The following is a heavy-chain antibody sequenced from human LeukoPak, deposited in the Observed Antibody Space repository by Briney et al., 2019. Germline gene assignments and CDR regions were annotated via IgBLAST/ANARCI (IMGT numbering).Heavy chain of an antibody. Sequence: AASVKVSCKASGGTFSSYAISWVRQAPGQGLEWMGGIIPNFGTANYAQKFQGRVTITTDESTSTAYMELSSLRSEDTAVYYCASRGSSPEFDYWGQGTLVTVSS. CDR1: GGTFSSYA. CDR2: IIPNFGTA. D-gene: IGHD6-6*01. CDR3: ASRGSSPEFDY. J-gene: IGHJ4*02. V-gene: IGHV1-69*05.